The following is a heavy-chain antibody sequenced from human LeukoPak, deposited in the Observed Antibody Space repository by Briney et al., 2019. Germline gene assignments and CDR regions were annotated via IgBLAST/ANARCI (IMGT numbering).Heavy chain of an antibody. V-gene: IGHV4-61*01. Sequence: KPSETLSLTCTVSGYSISSGYYWGWIRQPPGKGLEWIGYIYYSGSTNYNPSLKSRVTISVDTSKNQFSLKLSSVTAADTAVYYCARGDGFAFDIWGQGTMVTVSS. CDR1: GYSISSGYY. CDR2: IYYSGST. J-gene: IGHJ3*02. CDR3: ARGDGFAFDI. D-gene: IGHD3-10*01.